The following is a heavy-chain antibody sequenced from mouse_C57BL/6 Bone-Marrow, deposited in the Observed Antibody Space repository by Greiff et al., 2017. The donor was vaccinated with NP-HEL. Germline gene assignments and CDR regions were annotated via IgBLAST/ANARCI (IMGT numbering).Heavy chain of an antibody. Sequence: QVQLKQSGAELVRPGASVKLSCKASGYTFTDYYINWVKQRPGQGLEWIARIYPGSGNTYYNEKFKGKATLTAEKSSSTAYMQLSSLTSEDSAVYFCARWGYYGSSPTPYFDVWGTGTTVTVSS. CDR1: GYTFTDYY. CDR2: IYPGSGNT. D-gene: IGHD1-1*01. J-gene: IGHJ1*03. V-gene: IGHV1-76*01. CDR3: ARWGYYGSSPTPYFDV.